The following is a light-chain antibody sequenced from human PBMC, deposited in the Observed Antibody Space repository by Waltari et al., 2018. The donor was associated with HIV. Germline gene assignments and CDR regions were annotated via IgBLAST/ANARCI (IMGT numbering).Light chain of an antibody. CDR3: QQYNNWPPWT. CDR1: QSVSSN. CDR2: DAS. J-gene: IGKJ1*01. Sequence: EVVMTQSPATLSVSPGERVTLSCRASQSVSSNLAWYQQTPGQAPRLLIYDASTRASGVPAWFSGSGSGTDFTLTITSLQSEDFVVYYCQQYNNWPPWTFGQGTRVQIK. V-gene: IGKV3-15*01.